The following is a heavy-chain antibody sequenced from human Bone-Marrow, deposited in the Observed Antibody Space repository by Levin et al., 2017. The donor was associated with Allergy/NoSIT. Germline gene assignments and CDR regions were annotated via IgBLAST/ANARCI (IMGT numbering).Heavy chain of an antibody. J-gene: IGHJ4*02. CDR1: GFSLSTSGVG. CDR2: IFWDDDR. D-gene: IGHD4-17*01. Sequence: SGPTLVKPTQTLTLTCTFSGFSLSTSGVGVGWIRQPPGKALEWLALIFWDDDRFYSPSLRNRLTITKDTSKNQVVLTMTNMDPVDKATYYCAHSPLTTVTGDYFDYWGQGTLVTVSS. CDR3: AHSPLTTVTGDYFDY. V-gene: IGHV2-5*02.